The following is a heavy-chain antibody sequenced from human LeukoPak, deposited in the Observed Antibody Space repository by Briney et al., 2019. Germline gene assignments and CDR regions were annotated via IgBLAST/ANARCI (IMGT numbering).Heavy chain of an antibody. Sequence: PSETLSLTCTVSGGSISSYYWSWIRQPAGKGLEWIGRIYTSGSTNYNPSLKSRVTMSVDTSKNQFSLKLSSVTAADTAVYYCARSERDSSYYYYYYMDVWGKGTTVTVSS. CDR3: ARSERDSSYYYYYYMDV. D-gene: IGHD6-6*01. CDR1: GGSISSYY. J-gene: IGHJ6*03. CDR2: IYTSGST. V-gene: IGHV4-4*07.